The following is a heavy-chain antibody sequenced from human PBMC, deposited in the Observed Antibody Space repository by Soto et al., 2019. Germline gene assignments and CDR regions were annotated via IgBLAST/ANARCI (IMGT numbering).Heavy chain of an antibody. J-gene: IGHJ4*02. CDR1: GGSISSYY. CDR3: ASLSRDGSPLVDY. V-gene: IGHV4-59*08. D-gene: IGHD2-21*01. Sequence: QVQLQESGPGLVKPSETLSLTCTVSGGSISSYYWSWIRQPPGKGLEWLGYIYYSGSTNYNPSPKSRVTISVETSKNQSALKLSSVTAADTAVYYCASLSRDGSPLVDYWGQGTLVTVSS. CDR2: IYYSGST.